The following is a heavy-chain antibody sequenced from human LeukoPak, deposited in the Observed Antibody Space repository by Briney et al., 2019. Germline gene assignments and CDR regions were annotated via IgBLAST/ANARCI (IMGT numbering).Heavy chain of an antibody. CDR2: ISSSGSSI. CDR3: AREIGPQDY. Sequence: PGGSLRLSCAASEFTFSSYTMNWVRQAPGKGLEWVSSISSSGSSIYYADSVRGRFTISRDNAKNSLYLRMNSLRTEDTAVYYCAREIGPQDYWGQGTLVTVSS. J-gene: IGHJ4*02. CDR1: EFTFSSYT. D-gene: IGHD3-22*01. V-gene: IGHV3-21*01.